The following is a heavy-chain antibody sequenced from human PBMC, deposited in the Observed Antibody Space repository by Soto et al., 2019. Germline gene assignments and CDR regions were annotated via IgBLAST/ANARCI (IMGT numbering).Heavy chain of an antibody. CDR3: ARVTGDILTGDYYGMDV. V-gene: IGHV1-8*01. CDR2: MNPNSGNT. Sequence: VASVKVSCKASGYTFTSYDINWVRQATGQGLEWMGWMNPNSGNTGYAQKFQGRVTMTRNTSISTAYMELSSLRSEDTAVYYCARVTGDILTGDYYGMDVWGQGTTVTVSS. CDR1: GYTFTSYD. J-gene: IGHJ6*02. D-gene: IGHD3-9*01.